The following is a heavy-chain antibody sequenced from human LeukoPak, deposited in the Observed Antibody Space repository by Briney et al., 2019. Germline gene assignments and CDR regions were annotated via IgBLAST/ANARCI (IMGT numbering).Heavy chain of an antibody. V-gene: IGHV2-5*01. Sequence: SGATLVYPTQALTLTCTLSGFSRTTRGVGVGWIRLPPGKAREWLALIYWNDDTRYSPSLKSRVTIIKDTNKNHVLLTMTNIDPVDTATYYCARRLELHPIGYYFDYWGPGTLVTVSS. D-gene: IGHD1-7*01. J-gene: IGHJ4*02. CDR2: IYWNDDT. CDR1: GFSRTTRGVG. CDR3: ARRLELHPIGYYFDY.